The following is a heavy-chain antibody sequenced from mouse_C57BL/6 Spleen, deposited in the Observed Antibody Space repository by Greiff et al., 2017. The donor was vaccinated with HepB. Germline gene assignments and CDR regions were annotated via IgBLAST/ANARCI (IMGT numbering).Heavy chain of an antibody. D-gene: IGHD2-4*01. CDR3: AREYDYPLWYFDV. Sequence: EVKLVESEGGLVQPGSSMKLSCTASGFTFSDYYMAWVRQVPEKGLEWVANINYDGSSTYYLDSLKSRFIISRDNAKNILYLQMSSLKSEDTATYYCAREYDYPLWYFDVWGTGTTVTVSS. V-gene: IGHV5-16*01. CDR2: INYDGSST. J-gene: IGHJ1*03. CDR1: GFTFSDYY.